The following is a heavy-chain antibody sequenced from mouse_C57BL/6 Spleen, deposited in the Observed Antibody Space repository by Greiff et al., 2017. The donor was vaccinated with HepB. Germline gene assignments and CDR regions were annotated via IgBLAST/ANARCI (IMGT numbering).Heavy chain of an antibody. J-gene: IGHJ1*03. V-gene: IGHV7-1*01. CDR1: GFTFSDFY. Sequence: EVQGVESGGGLVQSGRSLRLSCATSGFTFSDFYMEWVRQAPGKGLEWIAASRNKANDYTTEYSASVKGRFIVSRDTSQSILYLQMNALRAEDTAIYYCARDAYYYGSEGYFDVWGTGTTVTVSS. CDR2: SRNKANDYTT. CDR3: ARDAYYYGSEGYFDV. D-gene: IGHD1-1*01.